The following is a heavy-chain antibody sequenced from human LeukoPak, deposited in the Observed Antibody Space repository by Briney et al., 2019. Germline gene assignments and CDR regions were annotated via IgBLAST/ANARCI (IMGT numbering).Heavy chain of an antibody. D-gene: IGHD3-22*01. Sequence: SETLSLTCTVSGGSISTSSYYWGWIRQPPGKGLEWMGSIYYSGSMYYSPSLKSRVTISVDTSKNQFSLKLNSVTAADTAIYYCARRYYYDSSGYYYFFDYWGQGTLVTVSS. CDR1: GGSISTSSYY. J-gene: IGHJ4*02. CDR2: IYYSGSM. CDR3: ARRYYYDSSGYYYFFDY. V-gene: IGHV4-39*01.